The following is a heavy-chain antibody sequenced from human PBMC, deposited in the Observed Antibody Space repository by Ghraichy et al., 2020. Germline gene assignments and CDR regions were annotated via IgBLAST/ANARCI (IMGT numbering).Heavy chain of an antibody. CDR3: ARRTTVKGSSDY. D-gene: IGHD4-11*01. CDR2: IYYSGST. Sequence: SETLSLTCTVSGGSISSSSYYWGWIRQPPGKGLEWIGSIYYSGSTYYNPSLKSRVTISVDTSKNQFSLKLSSVTAADTAVYYCARRTTVKGSSDYWGQGTLVTVSS. CDR1: GGSISSSSYY. J-gene: IGHJ4*02. V-gene: IGHV4-39*01.